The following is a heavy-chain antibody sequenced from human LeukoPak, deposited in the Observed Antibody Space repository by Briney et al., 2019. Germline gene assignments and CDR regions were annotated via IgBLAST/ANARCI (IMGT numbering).Heavy chain of an antibody. CDR1: GGSFSGYY. V-gene: IGHV4-34*01. CDR2: INHSGST. Sequence: SETLSLTCAVYGGSFSGYYWSWIRQPPGKGLEWIGEINHSGSTNYNPSLKSRVTISVDTSKNQFSLKLSSVTAADTAVYYCARSSVVTPVTRSDYWGQGTLVTVSS. J-gene: IGHJ4*02. D-gene: IGHD4-23*01. CDR3: ARSSVVTPVTRSDY.